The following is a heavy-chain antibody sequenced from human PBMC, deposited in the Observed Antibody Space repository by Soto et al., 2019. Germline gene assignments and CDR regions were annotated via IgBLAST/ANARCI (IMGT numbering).Heavy chain of an antibody. J-gene: IGHJ4*02. CDR2: ISGSGGST. V-gene: IGHV3-23*01. Sequence: GGSLRLSCAASGFTFSSYAMSWVRQAPGKGLEWVSAISGSGGSTYYADSVKGRFTISRDNSKNTLYLQMNSLRAEDTAVYYCAKDSYYYDSSGYYKLDYWGQGTLVTVSS. CDR1: GFTFSSYA. D-gene: IGHD3-22*01. CDR3: AKDSYYYDSSGYYKLDY.